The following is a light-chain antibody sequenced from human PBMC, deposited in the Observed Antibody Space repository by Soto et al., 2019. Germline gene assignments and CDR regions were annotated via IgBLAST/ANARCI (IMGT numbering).Light chain of an antibody. CDR3: QAGDSSTDYV. CDR2: DSN. V-gene: IGLV1-51*01. Sequence: QSVLTQPPSLSAAPGQTVTICCCGSRANIGNNYVSWYQQFPGPAPKLLIDDSNKRPSGIPERFSGSNSGNTATLTISGTHAMDEAEYYCQAGDSSTDYVFGPGTKVTVL. J-gene: IGLJ1*01. CDR1: RANIGNNY.